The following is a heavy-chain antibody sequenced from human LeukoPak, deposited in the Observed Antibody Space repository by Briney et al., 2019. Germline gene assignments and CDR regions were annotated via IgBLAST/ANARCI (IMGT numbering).Heavy chain of an antibody. CDR1: SYSISSGYY. J-gene: IGHJ3*02. CDR2: IYHSGST. V-gene: IGHV4-38-2*01. CDR3: ARQLGIPDAFDI. Sequence: SETLSLTCAVSSYSISSGYYWGWIRQPPGKGLEWIGSIYHSGSTYYNPSLKSRVTISVDTSKNQFSLKLSSVTAADTAVYYCARQLGIPDAFDIWGQGTMVTVSS. D-gene: IGHD6-13*01.